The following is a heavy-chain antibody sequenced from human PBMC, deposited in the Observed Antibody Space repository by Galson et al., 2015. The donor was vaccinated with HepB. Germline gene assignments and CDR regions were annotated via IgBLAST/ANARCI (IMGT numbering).Heavy chain of an antibody. Sequence: SLRLSCAASGFTFSNYAMHWVRQAPGKGLEWVAVISNDGTNQFYGDSVQGRFTISRDNSRNTLYLQMNSLKSGDTDVYYCARGIPRTTDYISKHYYYGMDVWGQGTTVTVSS. V-gene: IGHV3-30*04. J-gene: IGHJ6*02. CDR3: ARGIPRTTDYISKHYYYGMDV. D-gene: IGHD4/OR15-4a*01. CDR1: GFTFSNYA. CDR2: ISNDGTNQ.